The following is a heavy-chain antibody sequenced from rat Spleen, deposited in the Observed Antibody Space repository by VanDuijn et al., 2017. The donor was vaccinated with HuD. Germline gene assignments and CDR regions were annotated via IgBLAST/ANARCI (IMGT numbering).Heavy chain of an antibody. CDR1: GFTFRNYD. V-gene: IGHV5-25*01. Sequence: EGQVVESGGGLVQPGRSMKLSCAASGFTFRNYDMAWVRQAPTMGLEWVTSISPSGGATYYRDSVKGRFTVSRDNAKNTLYLQLDSLRSEDTATYYCVRQDTSGYSNWFAYWGQGTLVTVSS. CDR3: VRQDTSGYSNWFAY. J-gene: IGHJ3*01. D-gene: IGHD4-3*01. CDR2: ISPSGGAT.